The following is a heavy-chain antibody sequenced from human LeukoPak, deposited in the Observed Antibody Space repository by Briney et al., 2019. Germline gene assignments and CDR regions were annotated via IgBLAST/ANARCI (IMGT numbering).Heavy chain of an antibody. CDR1: GYTFTGYY. D-gene: IGHD5-18*01. V-gene: IGHV1-2*02. CDR3: AREGIRDTAMVFDY. J-gene: IGHJ4*02. CDR2: INPNSGGT. Sequence: ASVKVSCKASGYTFTGYYMHWVRQAPGQGLEWMGWINPNSGGTNYAQKFQGRVTMTRDTSISTAYMELSRLGSDDTAVYYCAREGIRDTAMVFDYWGQGTLVTVSS.